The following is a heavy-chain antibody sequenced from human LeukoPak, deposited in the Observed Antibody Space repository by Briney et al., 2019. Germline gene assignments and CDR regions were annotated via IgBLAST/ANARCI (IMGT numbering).Heavy chain of an antibody. CDR1: GFTFSSYG. D-gene: IGHD6-13*01. J-gene: IGHJ4*02. CDR2: ISYDGSNK. Sequence: QPGRSLRLSCAASGFTFSSYGMHWVRQTPGKGLEWVAVISYDGSNKYYADSVKGRFTISRDNSKNTLYLQMNSLRAEDTAVYYCARVAGSLLSSRYFYYFDYWGQGTLVTVSS. V-gene: IGHV3-30*03. CDR3: ARVAGSLLSSRYFYYFDY.